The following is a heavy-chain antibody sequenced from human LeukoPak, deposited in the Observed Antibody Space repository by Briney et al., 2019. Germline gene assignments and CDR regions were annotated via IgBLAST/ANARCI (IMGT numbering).Heavy chain of an antibody. CDR2: VTGSGTTT. V-gene: IGHV3-23*01. D-gene: IGHD3-10*01. Sequence: GGSLRLSCAASGFGFSTYAMTWVRQTPGKGLEWFSAVTGSGTTTYYADSVGGRFTISRDNSNNTPFLQMNSLRADDTAIYYCAKGKVSDSWGQGTLVTVSS. J-gene: IGHJ4*02. CDR3: AKGKVSDS. CDR1: GFGFSTYA.